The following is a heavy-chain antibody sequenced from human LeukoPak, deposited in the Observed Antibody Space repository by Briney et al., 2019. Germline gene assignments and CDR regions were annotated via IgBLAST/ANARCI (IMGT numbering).Heavy chain of an antibody. J-gene: IGHJ4*02. Sequence: ASVKVSCKASGYTFTSYGISWVRQAPGQGLEWMGWISAYNGNTNYAQKLQGRVTMTTDTSTSTAYMELRSLRPDDTAVYYCARSDCSGGSCYDLDYWGQGTLVTVSS. CDR2: ISAYNGNT. D-gene: IGHD2-15*01. V-gene: IGHV1-18*01. CDR1: GYTFTSYG. CDR3: ARSDCSGGSCYDLDY.